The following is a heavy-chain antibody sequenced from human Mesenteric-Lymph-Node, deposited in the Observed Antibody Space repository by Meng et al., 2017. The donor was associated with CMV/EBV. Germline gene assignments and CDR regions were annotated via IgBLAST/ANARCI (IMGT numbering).Heavy chain of an antibody. CDR3: ARGDTAMVGGFDP. J-gene: IGHJ5*02. V-gene: IGHV1-2*02. CDR2: INPNSGGT. Sequence: ASGYTFTGYSMHCVRQSPGQRLEWVGWINPNSGGTNYAQKFQGSVTMTRDTSISTAYMELSRLRSDATAVYSCARGDTAMVGGFDPWGQGTLVTVS. D-gene: IGHD5-18*01. CDR1: GYTFTGYS.